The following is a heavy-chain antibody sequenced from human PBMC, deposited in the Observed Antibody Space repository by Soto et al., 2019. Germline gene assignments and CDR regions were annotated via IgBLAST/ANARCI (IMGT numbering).Heavy chain of an antibody. CDR3: ASSPPGRRNVRSNGN. J-gene: IGHJ4*03. Sequence: SLLKRSRKASGGGISGDVGSCRSQTPGQGLEWMGGIIPIFGTANYAQKFQGRVTITADESTSTAYMELSSLRFEDTAVYYCASSPPGRRNVRSNGNRGQRTLGTVSS. V-gene: IGHV1-69*01. CDR1: GGGISGDV. D-gene: IGHD2-8*01. CDR2: IIPIFGTA.